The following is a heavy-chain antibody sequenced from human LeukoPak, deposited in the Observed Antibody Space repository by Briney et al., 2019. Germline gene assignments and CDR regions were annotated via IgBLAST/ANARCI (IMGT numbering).Heavy chain of an antibody. D-gene: IGHD3-22*01. CDR1: GGTFSSYA. Sequence: SVKVSCKASGGTFSSYAISWVRQAPGQGLEWMGGIIRIFGTANYAQKFQGRVTITADESTSTAYMELSSLRSEDTAVYYCARESLLRDYYDSSGCYYFDYWGQGTLVTVSS. CDR2: IIRIFGTA. J-gene: IGHJ4*02. V-gene: IGHV1-69*13. CDR3: ARESLLRDYYDSSGCYYFDY.